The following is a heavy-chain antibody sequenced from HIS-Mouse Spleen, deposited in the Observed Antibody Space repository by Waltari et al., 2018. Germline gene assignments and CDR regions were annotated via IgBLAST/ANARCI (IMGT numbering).Heavy chain of an antibody. CDR1: GGSFSGYY. CDR2: INHSGST. J-gene: IGHJ2*01. CDR3: ARVRTGDPSYWYFDL. V-gene: IGHV4-34*01. Sequence: QVQLQQWGAGLLKPSETLSLTCAVYGGSFSGYYWSWIRQPPGKGLGWIGEINHSGSTNYNPSLNSRVTISVDTSKNQFSLKLSSVTAADTAVYYCARVRTGDPSYWYFDLWGRGTLVTVSS. D-gene: IGHD7-27*01.